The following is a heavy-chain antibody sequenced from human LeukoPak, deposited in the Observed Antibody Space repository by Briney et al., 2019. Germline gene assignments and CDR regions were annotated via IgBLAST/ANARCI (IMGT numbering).Heavy chain of an antibody. D-gene: IGHD3-10*01. CDR2: INHCGST. CDR1: GGSFSGYY. Sequence: SVTLSLTCAVYGGSFSGYYWSWIRQPPGKGLEWIGEINHCGSTNYNPSLKSRVTISVDTSKNQFSLKLSSVTAADTAVYYCARGSLRITMVRGVIIAFIFDYWGQGTLVTVSS. J-gene: IGHJ4*02. CDR3: ARGSLRITMVRGVIIAFIFDY. V-gene: IGHV4-34*01.